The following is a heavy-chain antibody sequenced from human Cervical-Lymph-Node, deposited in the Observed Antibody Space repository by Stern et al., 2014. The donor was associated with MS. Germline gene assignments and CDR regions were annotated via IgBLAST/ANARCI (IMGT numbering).Heavy chain of an antibody. CDR2: IYASGNT. Sequence: QVQLQESGPGLVKPSQTLSLTCTVSGGSVSTYNYYWTWIRQPAGKGLEWIGRIYASGNTNSNPSLKGRVTISLDTSRNHFSLKLTSVTAADTAVYYCATSGGRRGDFRDYWGQGTLVTVSS. D-gene: IGHD4-17*01. CDR1: GGSVSTYNYY. V-gene: IGHV4-61*02. CDR3: ATSGGRRGDFRDY. J-gene: IGHJ4*02.